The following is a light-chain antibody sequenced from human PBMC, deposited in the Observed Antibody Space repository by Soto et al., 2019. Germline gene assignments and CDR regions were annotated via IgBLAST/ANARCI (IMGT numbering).Light chain of an antibody. CDR3: QQYGSSPPALT. CDR1: QSVSSSY. CDR2: GAS. J-gene: IGKJ4*01. Sequence: EIVLTQSPGTLSWSPGERATLSCRASQSVSSSYLAWYQQKPGQAPRLLIYGASSRATGIPDRFSGSGSGTDFTLTISRLEPEDFAVYYCQQYGSSPPALTFGGGTKVDIK. V-gene: IGKV3-20*01.